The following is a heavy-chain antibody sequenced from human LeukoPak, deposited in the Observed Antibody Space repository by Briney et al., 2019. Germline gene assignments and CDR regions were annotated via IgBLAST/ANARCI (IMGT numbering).Heavy chain of an antibody. V-gene: IGHV3-7*03. CDR1: GFTFSDYW. J-gene: IGHJ4*02. D-gene: IGHD3-10*01. CDR2: IKQDGSEK. Sequence: GGSLRLSCAASGFTFSDYWMSWVRQAPGKGPEWVANIKQDGSEKYYVDSVKGRFTISRDNSKNTLYLQMNSLRVEDTAVYYCARVGGHWGQGTLVTVSS. CDR3: ARVGGH.